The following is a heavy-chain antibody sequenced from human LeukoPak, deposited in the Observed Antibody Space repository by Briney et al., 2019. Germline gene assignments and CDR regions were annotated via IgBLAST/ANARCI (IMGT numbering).Heavy chain of an antibody. CDR3: ARGSYYAPYYFDY. J-gene: IGHJ4*02. CDR1: GVTFSSYS. Sequence: GGSLRLSCAASGVTFSSYSMNWVRQAPGKGLEWVSYISSSTSTINYADSVKGRFTISRDNAKNSLYLQMNSLRDEDTAVYYCARGSYYAPYYFDYWGQGTLVTVSS. CDR2: ISSSTSTI. V-gene: IGHV3-48*02. D-gene: IGHD1-26*01.